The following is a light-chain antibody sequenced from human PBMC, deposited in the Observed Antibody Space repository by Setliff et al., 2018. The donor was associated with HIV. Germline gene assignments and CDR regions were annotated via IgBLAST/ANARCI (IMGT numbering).Light chain of an antibody. CDR1: SSDVGGHNS. CDR2: EVS. CDR3: SSYSSSRPRV. J-gene: IGLJ1*01. V-gene: IGLV2-14*01. Sequence: QSVLTQPASVSGSLGQSITISCTGTSSDVGGHNSVSWYQQHPGKAPKLMISEVSNRPSGVSNRFSGSKSGNTASLTIAGLQPEDEADYYCSSYSSSRPRVFGTGTKATVL.